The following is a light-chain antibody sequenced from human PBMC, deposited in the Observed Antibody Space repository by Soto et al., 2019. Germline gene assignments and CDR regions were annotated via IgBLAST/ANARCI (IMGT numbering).Light chain of an antibody. CDR3: QSYDSSLSGAV. V-gene: IGLV1-40*01. CDR1: SSNIGAGYD. CDR2: GNS. J-gene: IGLJ7*01. Sequence: QSVLTQPPSVSGAPGQRVTISCTGSSSNIGAGYDVHWYQQLPGTAPKLLIYGNSNRPSGVPDRFSGSKSGTSASLAITGLQAEDEADDYCQSYDSSLSGAVFGGGTQLTVL.